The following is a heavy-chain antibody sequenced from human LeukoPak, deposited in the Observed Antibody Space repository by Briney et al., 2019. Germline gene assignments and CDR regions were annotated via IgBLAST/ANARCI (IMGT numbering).Heavy chain of an antibody. Sequence: GGSLRLSCVASGFAFSSHWMNWVRQAPGKGLEWVANVNREGSDKNYVDSVKGRFTISRDNVKNSLYLQMNSLRVEDTAVYYCARDGVPGGKDVWGQGTTVTVS. J-gene: IGHJ6*02. CDR3: ARDGVPGGKDV. CDR1: GFAFSSHW. V-gene: IGHV3-7*01. CDR2: VNREGSDK. D-gene: IGHD3-16*01.